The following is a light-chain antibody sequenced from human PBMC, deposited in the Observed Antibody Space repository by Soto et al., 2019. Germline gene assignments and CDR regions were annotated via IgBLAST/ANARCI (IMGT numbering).Light chain of an antibody. CDR3: QQYGSSRRT. CDR1: QSVSSSY. Sequence: EIVLTQSPGTLSLSPGERATLSCRASQSVSSSYLAWYQQKPGQAPRLLIYRASIRATGIPDRFSGSGSGTDFTLTISRLEPEDCAVYYCQQYGSSRRTFGQGTKVEIK. CDR2: RAS. V-gene: IGKV3-20*01. J-gene: IGKJ1*01.